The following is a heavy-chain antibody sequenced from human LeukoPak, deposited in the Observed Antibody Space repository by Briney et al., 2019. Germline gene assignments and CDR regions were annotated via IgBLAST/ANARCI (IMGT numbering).Heavy chain of an antibody. CDR3: ARGDPDDWFDP. CDR1: GGSISSGGYS. J-gene: IGHJ5*02. CDR2: IYHSGST. V-gene: IGHV4-30-2*01. Sequence: SETLSLTCAVSGGSISSGGYSWSWIRQPPGEGLEWIGYIYHSGSTYYNPSLKSRVTISVDRSKNQFSLKLSSVTAADTAVYYCARGDPDDWFDPWGQGTLVTVSS.